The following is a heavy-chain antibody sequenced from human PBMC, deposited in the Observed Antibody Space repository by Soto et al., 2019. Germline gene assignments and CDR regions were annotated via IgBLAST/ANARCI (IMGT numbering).Heavy chain of an antibody. CDR2: IKSKTDDRTT. Sequence: GGSLRLSCAASGFTFSNAWMSWVRQAPGKGLEWVGRIKSKTDDRTTEYSAPVKGRFTISRDDSKNTLYLQMNRLKTADTAVYYCTTELEYCYGSFDYWGQGTLVTVSS. CDR1: GFTFSNAW. V-gene: IGHV3-15*01. CDR3: TTELEYCYGSFDY. D-gene: IGHD5-18*01. J-gene: IGHJ4*02.